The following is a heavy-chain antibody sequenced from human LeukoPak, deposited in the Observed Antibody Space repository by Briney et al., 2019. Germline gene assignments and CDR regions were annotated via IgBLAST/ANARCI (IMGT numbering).Heavy chain of an antibody. Sequence: GGSLRLSCAASGITFSSYSMNWVRQAPGKGLEWVSSISHRSGYIYYADSVKGRFTISRDNAKNSLYLQMNSLRAEDTAVYYCAXDLWSXYYXGMDVWGQGTTVTVSS. J-gene: IGHJ6*02. CDR3: AXDLWSXYYXGMDV. CDR2: ISHRSGYI. CDR1: GITFSSYS. D-gene: IGHD3-10*01. V-gene: IGHV3-21*01.